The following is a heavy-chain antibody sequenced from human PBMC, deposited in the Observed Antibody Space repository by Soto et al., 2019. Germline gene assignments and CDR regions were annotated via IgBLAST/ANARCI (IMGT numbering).Heavy chain of an antibody. D-gene: IGHD4-4*01. Sequence: PGGSLRLSCAASGFTFSNAWMNWVRQAPGKGLEWVGRIKSKTDGGTADYAAPVKGRFTISRDDSKNTLYLQMNSLKTEDTAVYYCTIRHSNYGIVWFDPWGQGTLVNVSS. J-gene: IGHJ5*02. CDR3: TIRHSNYGIVWFDP. CDR2: IKSKTDGGTA. CDR1: GFTFSNAW. V-gene: IGHV3-15*07.